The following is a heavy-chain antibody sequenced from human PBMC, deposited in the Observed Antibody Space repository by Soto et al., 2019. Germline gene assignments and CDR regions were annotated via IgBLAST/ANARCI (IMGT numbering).Heavy chain of an antibody. CDR3: ARGRYCLTGRCFPNWFDS. J-gene: IGHJ5*01. Sequence: SETLSLTGSVSCDSISNLDYFWAWIRRPPGQALEYIGYIYKIATTYYNPSFESRVAISVDTSKSQFSLNVTSVTAADTAVYFCARGRYCLTGRCFPNWFDSWGQGALVTAPQ. D-gene: IGHD7-27*01. CDR2: IYKIATT. CDR1: CDSISNLDYF. V-gene: IGHV4-30-4*01.